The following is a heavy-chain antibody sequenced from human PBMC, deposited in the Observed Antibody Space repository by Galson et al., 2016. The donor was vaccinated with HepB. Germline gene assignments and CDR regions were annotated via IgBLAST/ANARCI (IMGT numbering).Heavy chain of an antibody. V-gene: IGHV4-59*08. CDR3: ATTRLLDN. Sequence: SETLSLTCSVSGGSISGYYWSWIRQPPGKGLEWIGYIYYSGSTTNYNPSLWSRVTMFVDTSKNQFSLKLSSVTAADTAVYYCATTRLLDNWGQGILVTVSS. J-gene: IGHJ4*02. CDR2: IYYSGSTT. CDR1: GGSISGYY.